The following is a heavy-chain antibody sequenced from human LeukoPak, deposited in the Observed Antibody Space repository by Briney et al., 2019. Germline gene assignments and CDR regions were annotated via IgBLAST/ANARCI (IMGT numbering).Heavy chain of an antibody. CDR3: AKLLSDFWSYADY. CDR2: IWYDGSNK. D-gene: IGHD3-3*01. Sequence: PGGSLRLSCAASGFTFSSYGMHWVRQAPGKGLEWVAVIWYDGSNKYYADSVKGRFTISRDNSKNTLYLQMNSLRAEDTAVYYCAKLLSDFWSYADYWGQGTLVTVSS. J-gene: IGHJ4*02. CDR1: GFTFSSYG. V-gene: IGHV3-33*06.